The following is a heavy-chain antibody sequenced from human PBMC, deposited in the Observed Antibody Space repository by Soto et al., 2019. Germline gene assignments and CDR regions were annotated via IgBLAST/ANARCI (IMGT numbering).Heavy chain of an antibody. J-gene: IGHJ4*02. CDR2: VSYDGSNK. Sequence: QVQLVESGGGVVQPGRSLRLSCAASGFTFSPYTMHWVRQAPGKGMEWVAVVSYDGSNKYYADSVKGRFTISRDNSKNTLYLQLNSLRAADTAVYYCGRGGGFCGRDCYKGGIDYWGQGTLVTVAS. CDR1: GFTFSPYT. D-gene: IGHD2-21*02. CDR3: GRGGGFCGRDCYKGGIDY. V-gene: IGHV3-30-3*01.